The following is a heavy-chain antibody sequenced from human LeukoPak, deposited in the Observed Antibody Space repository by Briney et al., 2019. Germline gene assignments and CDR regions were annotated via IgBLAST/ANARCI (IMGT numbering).Heavy chain of an antibody. V-gene: IGHV4-34*01. J-gene: IGHJ4*02. CDR3: ARTRIMITFGGVIVPYCSDY. Sequence: SETLSLTCAVYGGSFSGYYWSWIRQPPGKGLEWIGEINHSGSTNYNPSLKSRVTISVDTSKNQFSLKLSSVTAADTAVYYCARTRIMITFGGVIVPYCSDYWGQGTLVTVSS. D-gene: IGHD3-16*02. CDR1: GGSFSGYY. CDR2: INHSGST.